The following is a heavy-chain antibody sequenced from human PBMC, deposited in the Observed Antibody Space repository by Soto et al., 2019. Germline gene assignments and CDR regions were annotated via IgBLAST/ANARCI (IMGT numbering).Heavy chain of an antibody. J-gene: IGHJ6*02. CDR1: GGSISSYY. D-gene: IGHD3-10*02. CDR2: IYYSGST. CDR3: ARDYATTFGIPHRYYYGMDV. Sequence: SETLCVTCPVSGGSISSYYWSWIRQPPGKGLEWIGYIYYSGSTNYNPSLKSRVTISVDTSKNQFSLKLSSVTAADTAVYYCARDYATTFGIPHRYYYGMDVWGQGTTVTVSS. V-gene: IGHV4-59*01.